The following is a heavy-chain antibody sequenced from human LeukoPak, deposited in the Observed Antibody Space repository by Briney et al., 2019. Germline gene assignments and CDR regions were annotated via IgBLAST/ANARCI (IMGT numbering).Heavy chain of an antibody. Sequence: ASVKVSCXASGYTFTGYYLHWVRQALGQGLEWMAWINPNSGGTNFAQKFQARVTMTRDTSINTAYMELSRLRSDDTAVYYCARLVVVVPADTDAFNIWGQGTMVTVSS. V-gene: IGHV1-2*02. CDR1: GYTFTGYY. CDR2: INPNSGGT. J-gene: IGHJ3*02. CDR3: ARLVVVVPADTDAFNI. D-gene: IGHD2-2*01.